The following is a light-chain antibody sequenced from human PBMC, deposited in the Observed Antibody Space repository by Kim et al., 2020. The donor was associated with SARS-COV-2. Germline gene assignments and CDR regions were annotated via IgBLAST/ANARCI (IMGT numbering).Light chain of an antibody. J-gene: IGLJ2*01. V-gene: IGLV2-11*01. CDR3: CSFAGSHILV. Sequence: GQSVNISCTGSSSDIGDHNYVSWYQQHPGNVPKLIIYAVTRRPSGVPDRFSGSKSGNTASLTISGLQAEDEADYFCCSFAGSHILVFGGGTQLTVL. CDR2: AVT. CDR1: SSDIGDHNY.